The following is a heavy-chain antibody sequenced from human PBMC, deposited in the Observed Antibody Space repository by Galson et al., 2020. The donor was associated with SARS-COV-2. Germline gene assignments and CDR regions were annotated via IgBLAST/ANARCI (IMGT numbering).Heavy chain of an antibody. Sequence: SETLSLTCTVSGGSIRSYYWSWIRQPPGKRLEWIGYIHYTGNTQYNPSLERRVTISVDMAKNQFSLNLSSVTAADTAVYYCAGRERSGYLADWGQGTLVTVSS. J-gene: IGHJ4*02. V-gene: IGHV4-59*08. CDR1: GGSIRSYY. CDR3: AGRERSGYLAD. CDR2: IHYTGNT. D-gene: IGHD3-9*01.